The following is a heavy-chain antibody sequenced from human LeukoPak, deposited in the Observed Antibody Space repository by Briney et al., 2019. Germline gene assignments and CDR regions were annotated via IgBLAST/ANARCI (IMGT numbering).Heavy chain of an antibody. J-gene: IGHJ4*02. Sequence: ASVKVSCKASGYTFTNYGISWVRQAPGQGLEWMGWISAYNGNTNYAQKLQRRVTMTRNTSISTAYMALTSLRSEATAVYHCALPGSCTYWGQGTLVTVSS. D-gene: IGHD2-15*01. CDR3: ALPGSCTY. CDR2: ISAYNGNT. CDR1: GYTFTNYG. V-gene: IGHV1-18*01.